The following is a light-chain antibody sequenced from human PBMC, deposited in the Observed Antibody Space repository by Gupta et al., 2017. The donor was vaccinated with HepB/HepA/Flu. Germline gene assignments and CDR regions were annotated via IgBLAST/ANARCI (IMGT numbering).Light chain of an antibody. CDR3: EYDTGSGIWV. CDR2: SNN. CDR1: SRSVSITYS. J-gene: IGLJ3*02. Sequence: VVTPEPSFSVSPGGTGPLTCGFSSRSVSITYSPSWDQHTTGEAHRTRIYSNNTRSAGVPGRFSVTICGNTAALTISGAAEDEESDYYYEYDTGSGIWVCGGGTKLTVL. V-gene: IGLV8-61*01.